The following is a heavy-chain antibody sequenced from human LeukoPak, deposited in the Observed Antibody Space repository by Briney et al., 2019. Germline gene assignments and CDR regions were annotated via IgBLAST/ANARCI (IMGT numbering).Heavy chain of an antibody. D-gene: IGHD5-24*01. V-gene: IGHV3-7*01. CDR1: GFTFSSYW. CDR2: IKQDGSEK. Sequence: GGSLRLSCAASGFTFSSYWMNWVRQAPGKGLEWVANIKQDGSEKYYVGPVKGRFTISRDNAKNSLYLQMNSLRAEDTAVYYCARELLGHGYNSGDFDYWGQGTLVTVSS. CDR3: ARELLGHGYNSGDFDY. J-gene: IGHJ4*02.